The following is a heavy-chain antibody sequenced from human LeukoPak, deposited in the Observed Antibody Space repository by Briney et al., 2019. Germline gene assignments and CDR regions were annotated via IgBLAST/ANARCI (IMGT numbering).Heavy chain of an antibody. V-gene: IGHV3-49*03. CDR2: VRSKAYGGTT. CDR1: GFTFGDYA. D-gene: IGHD6-13*01. Sequence: GGSLRLSCTASGFTFGDYAMSWFRQAPGKGLEWVGFVRSKAYGGTTEYAASVKGRFTISRDDSKSIAYLQMNSLKTEDTAVYYCTRFRGLIAALDYWGQGTLVTVSS. CDR3: TRFRGLIAALDY. J-gene: IGHJ4*02.